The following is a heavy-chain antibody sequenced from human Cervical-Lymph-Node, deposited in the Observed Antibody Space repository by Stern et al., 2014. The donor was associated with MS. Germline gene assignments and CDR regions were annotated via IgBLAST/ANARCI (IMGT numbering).Heavy chain of an antibody. V-gene: IGHV2-70*01. CDR1: GFSLSTAGMC. J-gene: IGHJ6*02. CDR2: IYWDDAK. D-gene: IGHD2-21*02. Sequence: QITLRESGPELAKPTQTLTLTCTFSGFSLSTAGMCVSWIRQPPGKALEWLTLIYWDDAKFYSSSLKTRLTTSHDTPQNNVLLPVTNMDPVDTAKYYCARVVTATPVSDHSGVDVWGQGTTVTVTS. CDR3: ARVVTATPVSDHSGVDV.